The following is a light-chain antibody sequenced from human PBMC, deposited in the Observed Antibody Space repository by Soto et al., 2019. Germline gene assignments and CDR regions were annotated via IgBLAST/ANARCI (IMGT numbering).Light chain of an antibody. J-gene: IGKJ2*01. CDR1: QSVTY. V-gene: IGKV3-20*01. CDR3: QQYGRSPPRT. Sequence: EIVLTQSPGTLSLSPGERATLSCTASQSVTYVAWYQQKAGQGPRLLIYGASSRATGIPDRFSGSGSGTDFTLTISRLEPEDSAVYYCQQYGRSPPRTFGQGTKLEIK. CDR2: GAS.